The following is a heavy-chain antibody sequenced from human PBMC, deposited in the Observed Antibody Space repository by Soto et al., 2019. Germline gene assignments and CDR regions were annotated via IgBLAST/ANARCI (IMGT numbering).Heavy chain of an antibody. J-gene: IGHJ5*02. V-gene: IGHV4-34*01. Sequence: SETLSLTCAVYGGSFSGYYWSWIRQPPGKGLEWNGEIHPSGSTNYNPSLKTRVTISVDTSKNQFSLKLRSVTAPDTALYYYSSGENYGSGSPSREYWFDPWGEGTVVTVSS. CDR1: GGSFSGYY. D-gene: IGHD3-10*01. CDR2: IHPSGST. CDR3: SSGENYGSGSPSREYWFDP.